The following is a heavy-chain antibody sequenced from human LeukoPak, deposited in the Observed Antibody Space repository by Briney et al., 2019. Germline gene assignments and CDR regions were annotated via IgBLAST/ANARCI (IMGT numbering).Heavy chain of an antibody. CDR2: ISYDGSNK. Sequence: GGSLRLSCAASGFTFSSYAMHWVRQAPGKGLKWVAVISYDGSNKYYADSVKGRFTISRDNAKNTLYLQMNSLRAEDTAVYYCARAQTLTGDRTLPDFWGQGTLVTVSS. CDR3: ARAQTLTGDRTLPDF. J-gene: IGHJ4*02. V-gene: IGHV3-30-3*01. D-gene: IGHD7-27*01. CDR1: GFTFSSYA.